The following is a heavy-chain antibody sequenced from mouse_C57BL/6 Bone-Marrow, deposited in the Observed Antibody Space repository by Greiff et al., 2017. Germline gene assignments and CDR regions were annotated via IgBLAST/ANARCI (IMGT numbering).Heavy chain of an antibody. CDR3: ARVGWFPDY. J-gene: IGHJ2*01. CDR2: INPGSGGT. D-gene: IGHD2-3*01. Sequence: VQLKESGAELVRPGTSVKVSCKASGYDFTNYLIEWVKQRPGQGLEWIGVINPGSGGTKHNEKVKGTSTLSAYKSSSTVYMQLSSLTSYDSAVYFCARVGWFPDYWGQGTTLTVSS. CDR1: GYDFTNYL. V-gene: IGHV1-54*01.